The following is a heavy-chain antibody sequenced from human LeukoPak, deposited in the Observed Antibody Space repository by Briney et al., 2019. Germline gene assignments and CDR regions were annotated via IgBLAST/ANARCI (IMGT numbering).Heavy chain of an antibody. CDR1: GVSISKND. D-gene: IGHD6-19*01. J-gene: IGHJ4*02. Sequence: SETLSLTGTSLGVSISKNDGSWIRRPPGKELEWIGYISYSGSTNYNPSLKSRATISADTSNNQFSLRLSSVTAADTAVYYCARELSSGWLDYWGQGILVTVSS. CDR3: ARELSSGWLDY. CDR2: ISYSGST. V-gene: IGHV4-59*01.